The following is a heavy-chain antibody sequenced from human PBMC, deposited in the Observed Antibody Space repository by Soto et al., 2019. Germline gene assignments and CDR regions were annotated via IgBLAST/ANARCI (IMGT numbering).Heavy chain of an antibody. V-gene: IGHV3-33*01. CDR2: IWYDGSNK. CDR3: ARDHAVAALDYYYYGMDV. D-gene: IGHD6-6*01. Sequence: GGSLRLSCAASGFTFSSYGMHWVGQAPGKGLEWVAVIWYDGSNKYYADSVKGRFTISRDNSKNTLYLQMNSLRAEDTAVYYCARDHAVAALDYYYYGMDVWGQGTTVTVSS. J-gene: IGHJ6*02. CDR1: GFTFSSYG.